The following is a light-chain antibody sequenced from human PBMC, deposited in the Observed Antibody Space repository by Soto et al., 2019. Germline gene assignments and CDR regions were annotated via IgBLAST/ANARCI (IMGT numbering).Light chain of an antibody. Sequence: DIQMTQSPSTLSASVGDRVTITCRASQSISSWLAWYQQKPGKAPKLLIYDASSLESGVPSRFSGSGSGTEFTLTTSSLHPDDFATYYCQQYNSWTFGQGTKVEIK. CDR1: QSISSW. V-gene: IGKV1-5*01. CDR3: QQYNSWT. J-gene: IGKJ1*01. CDR2: DAS.